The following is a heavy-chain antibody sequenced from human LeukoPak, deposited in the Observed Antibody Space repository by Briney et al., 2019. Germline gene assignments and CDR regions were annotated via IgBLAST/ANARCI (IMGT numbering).Heavy chain of an antibody. Sequence: SETLSLTCAVYGGSFNGYYWSWIRQPPGKGLEWIGEINHNGSTNYNPSLKSRVTISVDTSKNQFSLKLSSVTAADTAVYYCARLSLQYYYMDVWGKGTTVTVSS. D-gene: IGHD2/OR15-2a*01. V-gene: IGHV4-34*01. J-gene: IGHJ6*03. CDR3: ARLSLQYYYMDV. CDR1: GGSFNGYY. CDR2: INHNGST.